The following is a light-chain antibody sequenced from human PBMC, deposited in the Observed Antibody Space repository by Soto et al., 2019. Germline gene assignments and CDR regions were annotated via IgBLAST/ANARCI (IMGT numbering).Light chain of an antibody. Sequence: QSALTQPRSVSGSPGQSVTISCTGTSSDVGGYNYVPWYQQYPGKAPKVMIYAVTKRPSGVPDRISGSKSGNTASLTISGLQAEDEADYYCCSYAGSYTHYVFGTGTKVTVL. CDR2: AVT. CDR1: SSDVGGYNY. CDR3: CSYAGSYTHYV. V-gene: IGLV2-11*01. J-gene: IGLJ1*01.